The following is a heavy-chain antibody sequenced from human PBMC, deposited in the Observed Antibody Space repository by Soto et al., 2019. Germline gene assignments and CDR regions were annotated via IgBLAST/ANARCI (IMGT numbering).Heavy chain of an antibody. V-gene: IGHV1-8*01. CDR2: MNPNSGNT. D-gene: IGHD3-3*01. J-gene: IGHJ6*02. CDR3: ARGNDEGPGGVTIFGVVIPQLYGMDV. Sequence: ASVKVSCKASGYTFTSYDINWVRQATGQGLEWMGWMNPNSGNTGYAQKFQGRVTMTRNTSISTAYMELSSLRSEDTAVYYCARGNDEGPGGVTIFGVVIPQLYGMDVWGQGTTVTVSS. CDR1: GYTFTSYD.